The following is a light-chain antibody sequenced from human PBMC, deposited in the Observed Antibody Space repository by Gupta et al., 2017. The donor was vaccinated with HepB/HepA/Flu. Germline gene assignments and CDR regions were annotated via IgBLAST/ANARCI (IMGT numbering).Light chain of an antibody. CDR2: AAS. Sequence: AIRMTQSPSSFSASTGDRVTITCRASQGISSYLAWYQQQPGKAPKLLIYAASTLQSGVPSRFSGSGSGTDFTLTISCLQSEDFATYYCQQYYSYPLTFGGGIKVESK. J-gene: IGKJ4*01. CDR1: QGISSY. V-gene: IGKV1-8*01. CDR3: QQYYSYPLT.